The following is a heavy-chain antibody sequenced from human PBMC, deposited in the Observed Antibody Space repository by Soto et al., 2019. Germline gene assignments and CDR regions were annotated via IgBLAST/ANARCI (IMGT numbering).Heavy chain of an antibody. CDR1: GFSLSNTGMT. CDR3: ARSRFEILTGPFDS. D-gene: IGHD3-9*01. CDR2: IYWHDDK. J-gene: IGHJ5*01. Sequence: QITLKESGPALVKPTQTLTLTCTFSGFSLSNTGMTVGGNRQPPGKALEWLALIYWHDDKRYNPSLKNRLTIAKDTSKNQVVLTLTNVGPVDTATYYCARSRFEILTGPFDSWGQGTLVTVSS. V-gene: IGHV2-5*01.